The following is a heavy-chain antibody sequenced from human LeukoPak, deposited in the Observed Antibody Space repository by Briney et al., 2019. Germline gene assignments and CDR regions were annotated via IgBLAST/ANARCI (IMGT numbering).Heavy chain of an antibody. V-gene: IGHV1-18*01. D-gene: IGHD4-23*01. J-gene: IGHJ4*02. CDR1: GYTFTSYG. Sequence: SVXVSCKASGYTFTSYGISWVRQAPGQGVEWMGWISAYNGNTNYAQKLQGRVTMTTDTSTSTAYMELRSLRSDDTAVYYCARVRGMVGGGYFDYWGQGTLVTVSS. CDR3: ARVRGMVGGGYFDY. CDR2: ISAYNGNT.